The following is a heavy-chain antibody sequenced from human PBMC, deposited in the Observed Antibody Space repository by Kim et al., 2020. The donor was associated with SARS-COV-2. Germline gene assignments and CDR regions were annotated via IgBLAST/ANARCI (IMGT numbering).Heavy chain of an antibody. D-gene: IGHD3-10*01. CDR3: AREGSGSYNWLDP. V-gene: IGHV1-3*01. Sequence: YSENFQGRVTFTRDTSATTAYMELTSLTFKDTAVYYCAREGSGSYNWLDPWGQGTLVTVSS. J-gene: IGHJ5*02.